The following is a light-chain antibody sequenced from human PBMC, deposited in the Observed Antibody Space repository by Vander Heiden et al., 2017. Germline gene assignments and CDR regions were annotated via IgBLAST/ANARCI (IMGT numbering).Light chain of an antibody. J-gene: IGKJ2*01. CDR2: DAS. V-gene: IGKV1-12*01. Sequence: DIQMTQSPSSESASIGDTVTITCRANQFISTWLAWYQQKPGKPPKVLIFDASSLYSGVPPRFSGSGSGMDFTLTISSLQPEDAASYFCQQTDSVPYTFGQGTKLEIK. CDR1: QFISTW. CDR3: QQTDSVPYT.